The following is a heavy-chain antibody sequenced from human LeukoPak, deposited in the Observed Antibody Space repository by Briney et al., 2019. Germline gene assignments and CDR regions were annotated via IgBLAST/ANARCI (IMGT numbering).Heavy chain of an antibody. J-gene: IGHJ6*02. CDR1: GGSVSSGNYY. Sequence: SETLSLTCTVSGGSVSSGNYYLSWIRQPPGKGLDWITYMSPSGTTKYNPSLKSRVTTSVDTSRTQFSLKLSSVTAADTAVYYCARLESSHSSSWYRGIRYYYYGMDVWGQGTTVTVSS. CDR2: MSPSGTT. CDR3: ARLESSHSSSWYRGIRYYYYGMDV. V-gene: IGHV4-61*01. D-gene: IGHD6-13*01.